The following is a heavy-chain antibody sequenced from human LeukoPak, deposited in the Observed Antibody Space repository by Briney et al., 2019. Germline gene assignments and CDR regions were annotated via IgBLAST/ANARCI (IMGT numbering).Heavy chain of an antibody. V-gene: IGHV4-59*01. CDR1: GGSISSYY. CDR2: IYYSGGT. D-gene: IGHD6-13*01. CDR3: ARTTEAHSWRTRYYDYYMDV. Sequence: SETLSLTCTVSGGSISSYYCSWIRQPPGKGLEWIVYIYYSGGTNYNPSLKSRVTISVDTSKNQFSLKLSSVTAADTAVYYCARTTEAHSWRTRYYDYYMDVWGKGTTVTVSS. J-gene: IGHJ6*03.